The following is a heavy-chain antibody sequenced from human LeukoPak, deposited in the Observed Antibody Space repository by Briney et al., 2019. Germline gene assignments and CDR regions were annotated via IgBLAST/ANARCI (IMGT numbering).Heavy chain of an antibody. CDR1: GYTFTAYY. D-gene: IGHD1-26*01. Sequence: ASVKVSCKASGYTFTAYYMHGVRQAPGQGLEWMGWINPNSGGTNYAQEFQGRVTVTGDTSISKAYMELSRLRSDGTAMYYCARYKLSGSYYHNDYWGQGTLVPVSS. CDR3: ARYKLSGSYYHNDY. J-gene: IGHJ4*02. V-gene: IGHV1-2*02. CDR2: INPNSGGT.